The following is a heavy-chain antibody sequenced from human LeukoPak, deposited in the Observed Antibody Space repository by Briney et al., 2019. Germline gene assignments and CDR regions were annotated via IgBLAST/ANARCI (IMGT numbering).Heavy chain of an antibody. V-gene: IGHV4-61*01. D-gene: IGHD1-26*01. CDR2: IYYSGST. CDR1: GGSVSSGSYY. J-gene: IGHJ1*01. Sequence: PSETLSLTCTVSGGSVSSGSYYWSWIRQPPGKGLEWIGYIYYSGSTSYNPSLKSRVTISVDTSKNQFSLKLSSVTAADTAVYYCARDGISGSYYAEYFQHWGQGTLVTVSS. CDR3: ARDGISGSYYAEYFQH.